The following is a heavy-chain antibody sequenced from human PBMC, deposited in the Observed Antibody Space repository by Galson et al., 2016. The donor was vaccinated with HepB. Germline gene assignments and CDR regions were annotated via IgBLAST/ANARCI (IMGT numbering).Heavy chain of an antibody. Sequence: SETLSLTCSVAGDSISSYYLSWIRHPAGKGLEWIGRAYIDGSTSYNPSLKSPVNMSVDTSRNQCSLKLSAATAADTAVYYCARDNFNLVYGIDVWGQGTTVTVSS. D-gene: IGHD5-24*01. CDR2: AYIDGST. CDR3: ARDNFNLVYGIDV. V-gene: IGHV4-4*07. J-gene: IGHJ6*02. CDR1: GDSISSYY.